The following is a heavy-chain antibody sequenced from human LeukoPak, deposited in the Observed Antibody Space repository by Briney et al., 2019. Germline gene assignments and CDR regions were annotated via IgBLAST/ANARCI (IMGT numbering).Heavy chain of an antibody. CDR3: ATTYTEGGNDAFDI. CDR2: IYYSGST. D-gene: IGHD2-2*02. J-gene: IGHJ3*02. V-gene: IGHV4-39*01. CDR1: GGSISSSSYY. Sequence: SETLSLTCTVSGGSISSSSYYWGWIRQPPGKGPEWIGSIYYSGSTYYNPSLKSRVTISVDTSKNQFSLKLSSVTAADTAVYYCATTYTEGGNDAFDIWGQGTMVTVSS.